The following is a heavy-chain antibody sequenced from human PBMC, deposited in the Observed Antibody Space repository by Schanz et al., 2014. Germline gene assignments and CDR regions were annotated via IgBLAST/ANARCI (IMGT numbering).Heavy chain of an antibody. CDR1: GYTVSALA. D-gene: IGHD3-10*01. V-gene: IGHV1-18*01. CDR2: ISAYNGHT. Sequence: QVQLLQSGSEVKKPGASVKVSCEISGYTVSALAMHWVRQAPGQGLEWMGWISAYNGHTTYAQKFQGRVTMTTDTSTSTAYMELRSLISDDTAVYYCVRDAGWAFGDYHGMDVWGQGTSVTVSS. J-gene: IGHJ6*02. CDR3: VRDAGWAFGDYHGMDV.